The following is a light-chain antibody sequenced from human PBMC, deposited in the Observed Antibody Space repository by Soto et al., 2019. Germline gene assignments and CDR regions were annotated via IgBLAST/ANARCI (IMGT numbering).Light chain of an antibody. CDR2: NVN. CDR3: SSFTSSATYV. V-gene: IGLV2-14*01. Sequence: QSSLTQSASVSGSPGQSITISCTGTSCDVCNYNYVSWYPQHPGEVPKLIIFNVNNRPSGVSNRFSGSKSGNTASLTISGLQAEDEADYYCSSFTSSATYVFGTGTKVPGL. CDR1: SCDVCNYNY. J-gene: IGLJ1*01.